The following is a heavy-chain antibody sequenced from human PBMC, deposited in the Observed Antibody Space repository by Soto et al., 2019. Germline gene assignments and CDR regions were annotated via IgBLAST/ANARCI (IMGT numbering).Heavy chain of an antibody. CDR3: VRLYGGNSPLFDY. D-gene: IGHD2-21*02. CDR2: IYPGDHDT. J-gene: IGHJ4*02. V-gene: IGHV5-51*01. CDR1: GYIFSSYW. Sequence: PGEALKISCKGSGYIFSSYWLGWVRLMPGKGLEWIGSIYPGDHDTGPNPTFQGQVTLSIDKSLATACLQWNRLRASATAMYYCVRLYGGNSPLFDYWGQGTLDTVSS.